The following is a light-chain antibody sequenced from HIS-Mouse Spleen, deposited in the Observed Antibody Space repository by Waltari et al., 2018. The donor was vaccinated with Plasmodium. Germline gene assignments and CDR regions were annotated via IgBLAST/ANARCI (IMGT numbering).Light chain of an antibody. Sequence: SYELTQPPSVSVSPGQTARITCSGDALPKKYAYWYQQKSGQAPVLVIYEDSKPPSGIPERFSGSSSGTMATLTISGAQVEDEAYYYCYSTDSSGNHRVFGGGTKLTVL. CDR3: YSTDSSGNHRV. CDR1: ALPKKY. J-gene: IGLJ3*02. V-gene: IGLV3-10*01. CDR2: EDS.